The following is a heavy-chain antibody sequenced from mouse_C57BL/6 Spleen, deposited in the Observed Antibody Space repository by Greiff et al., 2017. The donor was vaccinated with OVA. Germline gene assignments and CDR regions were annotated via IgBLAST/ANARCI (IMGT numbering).Heavy chain of an antibody. CDR3: ARDGSAY. J-gene: IGHJ3*01. CDR2: ISDGGSYT. V-gene: IGHV5-4*01. Sequence: EVKLVESGGGLVKPGGSLKLSCAASGFTFSSYAMSWVRQTPEKRLEWVATISDGGSYTYYPDNVKGRFTISRDNAKNNLYLQMSHLKSEDIAMYYCARDGSAYWGQGTLVTVSA. CDR1: GFTFSSYA.